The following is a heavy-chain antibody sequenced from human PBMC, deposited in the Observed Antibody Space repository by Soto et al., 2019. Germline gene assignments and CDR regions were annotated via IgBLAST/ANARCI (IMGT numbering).Heavy chain of an antibody. V-gene: IGHV4-31*03. CDR3: ARFGDYYYYYGMDV. CDR2: IYYSGST. CDR1: GGSISSGGYY. Sequence: PSETLSLTCTVSGGSISSGGYYWSWIRQHPGKGLEWIGYIYYSGSTYYNQSLKSRVTISVDTSKNQLSLKLSSVTAADTAVYYCARFGDYYYYYGMDVWGQGTTVTVSS. D-gene: IGHD3-3*01. J-gene: IGHJ6*02.